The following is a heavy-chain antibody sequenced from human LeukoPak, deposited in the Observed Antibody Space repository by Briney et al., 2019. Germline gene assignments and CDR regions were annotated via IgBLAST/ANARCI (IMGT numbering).Heavy chain of an antibody. Sequence: GGSLRLSCAASGFTFSSYAMHWVRQAPGKGLEWVAVISYDGSNKYYADSVKGRFTISRDNSKNTLYLQMNSLRAEDTAVYYCARDYDSFDYWGQGTLVTVSS. V-gene: IGHV3-30-3*01. CDR3: ARDYDSFDY. CDR1: GFTFSSYA. D-gene: IGHD5-12*01. J-gene: IGHJ4*02. CDR2: ISYDGSNK.